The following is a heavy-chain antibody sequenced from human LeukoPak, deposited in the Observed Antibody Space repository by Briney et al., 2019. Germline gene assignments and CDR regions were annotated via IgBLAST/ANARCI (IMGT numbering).Heavy chain of an antibody. CDR2: ISSSSSTI. V-gene: IGHV3-48*01. CDR1: GFTFSSYS. Sequence: QAGGSLRLSCAASGFTFSSYSMNWVRQAPGKGLEWVSYISSSSSTIYYADSVKGRFTISRDNAKNSLYLQMNSLRAEDTAVYYCARDLYGGNSYPMWAFDIWGQGTMVTVSS. J-gene: IGHJ3*02. CDR3: ARDLYGGNSYPMWAFDI. D-gene: IGHD4-23*01.